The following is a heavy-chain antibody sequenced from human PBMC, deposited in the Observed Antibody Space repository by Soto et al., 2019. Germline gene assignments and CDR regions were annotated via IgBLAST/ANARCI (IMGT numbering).Heavy chain of an antibody. Sequence: SETLSLTCTVSGGSISSGGYYWSWIRQHPGKGLEWIGYIYYSGSTYYNPSLKSRVTISVDTSKNQLSLQLNSVTPDDTAVYYCARLIGDSWLDSWGQGTLVTVSS. CDR1: GGSISSGGYY. D-gene: IGHD2-8*01. CDR3: ARLIGDSWLDS. CDR2: IYYSGST. J-gene: IGHJ5*01. V-gene: IGHV4-31*03.